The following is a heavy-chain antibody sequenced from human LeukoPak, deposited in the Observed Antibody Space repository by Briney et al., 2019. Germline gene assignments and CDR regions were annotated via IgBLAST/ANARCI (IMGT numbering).Heavy chain of an antibody. V-gene: IGHV3-30*18. CDR3: AKARYTYGTYYFDY. J-gene: IGHJ4*02. Sequence: GGSLRLSCAASGFTFSNYGMHWVRQAPGKALEWVAVISYDGSNQFYADSVKGRFTISRDNSKTTLFLQINSLRAEDTAVYYCAKARYTYGTYYFDYWGQGTLVTVSS. CDR1: GFTFSNYG. D-gene: IGHD5-18*01. CDR2: ISYDGSNQ.